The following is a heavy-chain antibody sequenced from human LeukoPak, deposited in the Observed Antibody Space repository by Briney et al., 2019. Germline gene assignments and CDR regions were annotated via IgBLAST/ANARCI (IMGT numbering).Heavy chain of an antibody. Sequence: GGSVRLSCAASGFTFSSYGMQGVRQAPGKGLMGVAVRWYDGSNKYYGDSVKGRFTISRDNSKNTLYLKMKSQRAEDTAVYYCARHGGTQDWLLYTTWYYGMDVWGQGTTVTVSS. CDR2: RWYDGSNK. V-gene: IGHV3-33*01. CDR1: GFTFSSYG. J-gene: IGHJ6*02. D-gene: IGHD3-9*01. CDR3: ARHGGTQDWLLYTTWYYGMDV.